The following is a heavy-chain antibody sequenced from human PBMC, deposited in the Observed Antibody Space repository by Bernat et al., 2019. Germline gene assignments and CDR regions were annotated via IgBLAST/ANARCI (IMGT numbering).Heavy chain of an antibody. CDR3: AREQSIAAYIDY. CDR1: GFTFIIYG. CDR2: IWYDGSNK. Sequence: QVQLVESGGGVVQPGRSLRLSCAASGFTFIIYGMHWVRQAPGKGLEWVAVIWYDGSNKYYADSVKGRFTISRDNSKNTLYLQMNSLRAEDTAVYYCAREQSIAAYIDYWGQGTLVTVSS. J-gene: IGHJ4*02. V-gene: IGHV3-33*01. D-gene: IGHD6-6*01.